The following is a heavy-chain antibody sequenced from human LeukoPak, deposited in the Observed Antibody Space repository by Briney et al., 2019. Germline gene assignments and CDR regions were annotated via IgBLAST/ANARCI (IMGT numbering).Heavy chain of an antibody. CDR2: IYTSGST. Sequence: PSETLSLTCTVSGGSISCYYWSWIRQPAGKGLEWIGRIYTSGSTNYNPSLKSRVTISVDKSKNQFSLKLSSVTAADTAVYYCARGGSQYFDLWGRGTLVTVSS. D-gene: IGHD3-10*01. V-gene: IGHV4-4*07. CDR3: ARGGSQYFDL. CDR1: GGSISCYY. J-gene: IGHJ2*01.